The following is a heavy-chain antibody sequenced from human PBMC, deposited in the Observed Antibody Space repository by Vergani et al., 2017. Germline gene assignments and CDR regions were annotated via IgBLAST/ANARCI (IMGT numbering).Heavy chain of an antibody. CDR3: ASLPAAMRKGYYYYGMDV. V-gene: IGHV4-34*01. Sequence: QVQLQQWGAGLLKPSETLSLTCAVYGGSFSGYYWSWIRQPPGKGVEWIGEINHSGSTNYNPSLKSRVTISVDTSKNQFSLKLSSVTAADTAVYYCASLPAAMRKGYYYYGMDVGGEGTTVTVAS. CDR2: INHSGST. J-gene: IGHJ6*04. D-gene: IGHD2-2*01. CDR1: GGSFSGYY.